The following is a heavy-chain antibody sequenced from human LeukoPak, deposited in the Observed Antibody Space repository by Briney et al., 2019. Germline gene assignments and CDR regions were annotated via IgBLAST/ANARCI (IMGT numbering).Heavy chain of an antibody. Sequence: GGSLRLSCAASGFTFSSSAMSWVRQAPGKGLEWVSSISSSSSYIYYADSVKGRSTISRDNAKNSLYLQMNSLRAEDTAVYYCARDGRGSSWYPNWFDPWGQGTLVTVSS. J-gene: IGHJ5*02. D-gene: IGHD6-13*01. CDR2: ISSSSSYI. CDR1: GFTFSSSA. CDR3: ARDGRGSSWYPNWFDP. V-gene: IGHV3-21*01.